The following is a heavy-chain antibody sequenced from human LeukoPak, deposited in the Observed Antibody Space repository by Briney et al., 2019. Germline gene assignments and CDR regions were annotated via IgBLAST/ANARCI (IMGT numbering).Heavy chain of an antibody. Sequence: GGSLRLSCAASGFTFSDSYMSWVRQAPGKGLVWVSRINSDGSITTYADSVKGRFTISRDNAKNTLYLQMNSLRVEDTAVYYCAGGISATGGGWGQGTMVTVSS. CDR2: INSDGSIT. D-gene: IGHD6-13*01. V-gene: IGHV3-74*01. CDR1: GFTFSDSY. J-gene: IGHJ3*01. CDR3: AGGISATGGG.